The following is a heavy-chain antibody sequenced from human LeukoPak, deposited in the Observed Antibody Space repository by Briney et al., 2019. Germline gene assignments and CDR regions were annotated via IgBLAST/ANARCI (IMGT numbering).Heavy chain of an antibody. CDR1: GFTFSSYA. CDR2: IYGGGST. CDR3: ARGVKGTDYTSDY. D-gene: IGHD2-2*02. Sequence: PGGSLRLSCAASGFTFSSYAMSWVRQAPGKGLEWVSVIYGGGSTYYADSVKGRFTISRDNSKNTLYLQMNSLRAEDTAVYYCARGVKGTDYTSDYWGQGTLVTVSS. J-gene: IGHJ4*02. V-gene: IGHV3-66*01.